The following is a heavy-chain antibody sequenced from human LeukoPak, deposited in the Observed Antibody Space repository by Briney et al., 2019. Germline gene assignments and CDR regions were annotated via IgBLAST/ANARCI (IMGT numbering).Heavy chain of an antibody. CDR3: ATWYYYDSSGYQTPNGGFDY. J-gene: IGHJ4*02. D-gene: IGHD3-22*01. CDR1: GGTFSSYA. V-gene: IGHV1-69*04. Sequence: ASVKVSCKASGGTFSSYAISWVRQAPGQGLEWMGRIIPILGIANYAQKFQGRVTITADKSTSTAYMELSSLRSEDTAVHYCATWYYYDSSGYQTPNGGFDYWGQGTLVTVSS. CDR2: IIPILGIA.